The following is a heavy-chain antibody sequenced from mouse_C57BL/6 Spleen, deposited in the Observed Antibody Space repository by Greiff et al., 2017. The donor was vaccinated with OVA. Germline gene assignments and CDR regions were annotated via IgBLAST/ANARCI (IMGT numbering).Heavy chain of an antibody. J-gene: IGHJ4*01. CDR2: IRSKSNNYAT. D-gene: IGHD1-1*02. V-gene: IGHV10-1*01. Sequence: DAGGGLVQPKGSLKLSCAASGFSFNTYAMNWVRQAPGKGLEWVARIRSKSNNYATYYADSVKDRFTISRDDSESMLYLQMNNLKTEDTAMYYCVSHGWAMDYWGQGTSVTVSS. CDR1: GFSFNTYA. CDR3: VSHGWAMDY.